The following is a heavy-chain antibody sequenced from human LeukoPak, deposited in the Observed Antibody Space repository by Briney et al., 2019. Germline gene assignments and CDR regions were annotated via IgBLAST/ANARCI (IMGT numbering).Heavy chain of an antibody. D-gene: IGHD6-13*01. CDR1: GGSISSYY. J-gene: IGHJ4*02. Sequence: SETLSLTCTVSGGSISSYYWSWIRQPPGKGLEWIGYIYYSGSTNYNPSLKSRVTISVDTSKNQFSLKLSSVTAADTAVYYCARAGPSSSWHQFDYWGQGTLVTVSS. V-gene: IGHV4-59*01. CDR2: IYYSGST. CDR3: ARAGPSSSWHQFDY.